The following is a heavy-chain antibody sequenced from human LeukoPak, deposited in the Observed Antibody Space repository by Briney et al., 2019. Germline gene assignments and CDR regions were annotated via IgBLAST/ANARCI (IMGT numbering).Heavy chain of an antibody. CDR2: IRYDGSNK. V-gene: IGHV3-30*02. Sequence: PGGSLRFSCAASGFTFSSYGMHWVRQAPGKGLEWVAFIRYDGSNKYYADSVKGRFTISRDNSKNTLYLQMNSLRAEDTAVYYCAKAHEDYGDYLNTVYYYYYYMDVWGKGTTVTVSS. J-gene: IGHJ6*03. CDR1: GFTFSSYG. D-gene: IGHD4-17*01. CDR3: AKAHEDYGDYLNTVYYYYYYMDV.